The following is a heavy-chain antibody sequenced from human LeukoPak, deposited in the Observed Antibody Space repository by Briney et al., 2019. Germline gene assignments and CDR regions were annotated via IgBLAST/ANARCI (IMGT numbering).Heavy chain of an antibody. CDR1: GYTFTGYY. Sequence: ASVKVSCKASGYTFTGYYMHWVRQAPGQGLEWMGWINPNSGGTNYAQKFQGRVTMTRDTSISTAYMELSRLRSDDTAVYYCARDSGVGYCSGGSCSIDYWGQGTLVTVSS. V-gene: IGHV1-2*02. J-gene: IGHJ4*02. D-gene: IGHD2-15*01. CDR2: INPNSGGT. CDR3: ARDSGVGYCSGGSCSIDY.